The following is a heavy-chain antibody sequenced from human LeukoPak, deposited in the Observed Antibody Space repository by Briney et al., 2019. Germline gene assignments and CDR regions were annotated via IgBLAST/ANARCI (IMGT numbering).Heavy chain of an antibody. J-gene: IGHJ4*02. D-gene: IGHD6-6*01. CDR3: AKDREYSSSFFDY. V-gene: IGHV3-30*02. Sequence: GGSPRLSCAASGFTFSSYGMHWVRQAPGKGLEWVGFIRYDGSDKYYADSVKGRFTITRDNSKNTLYLQMNSLRAEDTAVYYCAKDREYSSSFFDYWGQGTLVTVSS. CDR1: GFTFSSYG. CDR2: IRYDGSDK.